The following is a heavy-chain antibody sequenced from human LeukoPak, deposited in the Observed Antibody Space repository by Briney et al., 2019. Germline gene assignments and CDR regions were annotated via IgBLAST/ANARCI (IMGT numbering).Heavy chain of an antibody. CDR3: ARTTIEHYDFWSGYRIDYFDY. V-gene: IGHV4-4*07. CDR2: IYTSGST. D-gene: IGHD3-3*01. CDR1: GGSISSYY. Sequence: PSETLSLTCTVSGGSISSYYWSWIRQPPGKGLEWIGRIYTSGSTNYNPSLKSRVTMSVDTSKNQFSLKLSSVTAADTAVYYRARTTIEHYDFWSGYRIDYFDYWGQGTLVTVSS. J-gene: IGHJ4*02.